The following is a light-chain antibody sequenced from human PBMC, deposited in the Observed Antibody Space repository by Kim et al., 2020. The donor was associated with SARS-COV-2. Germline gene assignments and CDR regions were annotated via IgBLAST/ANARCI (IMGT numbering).Light chain of an antibody. J-gene: IGLJ1*01. CDR1: KLVDKY. CDR2: EDT. Sequence: SVSPGQTASITCSGDKLVDKYASWYQQKAGQSPVLVIDEDTKRPSGIPERFSGSNSGNTATLTISGTQAMDEADYYCQAWDTSTYVFGTGTKVTVL. CDR3: QAWDTSTYV. V-gene: IGLV3-1*01.